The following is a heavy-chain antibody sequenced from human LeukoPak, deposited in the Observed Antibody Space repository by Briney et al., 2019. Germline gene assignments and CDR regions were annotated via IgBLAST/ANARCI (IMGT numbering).Heavy chain of an antibody. J-gene: IGHJ5*01. V-gene: IGHV3-30*02. CDR1: GFTFSDYG. D-gene: IGHD3-10*01. Sequence: PGGSLRLSCLTSGFTFSDYGMHWVREAPAKGLEWVAFIRFDGSHKYYADSVKGRFTISRDNSKNTMSLQMDSLRLEDTSVYYCARRGENSSWFDYWGQGTLVTVSS. CDR2: IRFDGSHK. CDR3: ARRGENSSWFDY.